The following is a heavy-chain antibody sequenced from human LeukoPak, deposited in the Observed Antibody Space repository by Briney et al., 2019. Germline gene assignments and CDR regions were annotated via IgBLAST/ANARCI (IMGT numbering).Heavy chain of an antibody. CDR2: IYSGGST. CDR3: ARVNYDSSGYYISRYYYYYMDV. D-gene: IGHD3-22*01. V-gene: IGHV3-53*01. CDR1: GFTVSSNY. Sequence: GGSLRLSCAAFGFTVSSNYMSWVRQAPGKGLEWVSVIYSGGSTYYADSVKGRFTISRDNSKNTLYLQMNSLRAEDTAVYYCARVNYDSSGYYISRYYYYYMDVWGKGTTVTVSS. J-gene: IGHJ6*03.